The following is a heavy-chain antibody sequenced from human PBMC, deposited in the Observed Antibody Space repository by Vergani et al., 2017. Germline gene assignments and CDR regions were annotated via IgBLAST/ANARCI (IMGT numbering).Heavy chain of an antibody. J-gene: IGHJ3*02. D-gene: IGHD6-19*01. CDR1: GFTFSDYY. CDR2: ISSSGSTI. CDR3: ATSTPVADDAFDI. Sequence: QVQLVESGGGLVKPGGSLRLSCAASGFTFSDYYMSWTRQAPGKGLEWVSYISSSGSTIYYADSVKGRVTISRDNAKNSLYLQMNSLRAEDTAVYYCATSTPVADDAFDIWGQGTMVTVSS. V-gene: IGHV3-11*01.